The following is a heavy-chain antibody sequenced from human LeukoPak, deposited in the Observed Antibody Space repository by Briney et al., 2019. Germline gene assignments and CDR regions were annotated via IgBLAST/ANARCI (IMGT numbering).Heavy chain of an antibody. Sequence: EASVKVSCKASGYTFTSYGISWVRQAPGQGLEWMGWISAYNGNTNYAQKLQGRVTMTTDTSTSTAYMELRSLRSDDTAVYYCARWCSGGSCYPYYFDYWGQGTLVTVSS. CDR2: ISAYNGNT. CDR3: ARWCSGGSCYPYYFDY. J-gene: IGHJ4*02. CDR1: GYTFTSYG. D-gene: IGHD2-15*01. V-gene: IGHV1-18*01.